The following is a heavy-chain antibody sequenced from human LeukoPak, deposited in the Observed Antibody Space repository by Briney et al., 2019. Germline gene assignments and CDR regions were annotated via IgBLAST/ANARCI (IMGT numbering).Heavy chain of an antibody. Sequence: GGSLRLSCAASGFTFSSYAMSWVRQAPGKGLEWVSAISGSGGSTYYADSVKGRFTISRDNSKNTLYLQMNSLRAEDTAVYYCAREGAYYYGSGSHRQEHYYYYGMDVWGQGTTVTVSS. V-gene: IGHV3-23*01. D-gene: IGHD3-10*01. CDR3: AREGAYYYGSGSHRQEHYYYYGMDV. CDR2: ISGSGGST. J-gene: IGHJ6*02. CDR1: GFTFSSYA.